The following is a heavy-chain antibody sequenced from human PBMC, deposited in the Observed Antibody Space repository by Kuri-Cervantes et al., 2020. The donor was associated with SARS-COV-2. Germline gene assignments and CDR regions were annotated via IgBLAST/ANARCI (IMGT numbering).Heavy chain of an antibody. V-gene: IGHV3-7*01. CDR3: ARVGTIFRSMDV. CDR1: GFTFGDYA. D-gene: IGHD3-9*01. J-gene: IGHJ6*04. CDR2: IKQDGSEK. Sequence: GESLKISCTASGFTFGDYAMSWVRQAPGKGLEWVANIKQDGSEKYYVDSVKGRFTISRDNAKNSLYLQMNSLRAEDTAVYYCARVGTIFRSMDVWGKGTTVTVSS.